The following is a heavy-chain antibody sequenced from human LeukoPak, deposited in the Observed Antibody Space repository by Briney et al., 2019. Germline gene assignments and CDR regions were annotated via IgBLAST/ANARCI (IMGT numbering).Heavy chain of an antibody. V-gene: IGHV4-59*08. CDR2: IYCSGNT. CDR1: GGSISSYY. Sequence: SETLSLTCTVSGGSISSYYWSWIRQPPGKGLEYIGYIYCSGNTNSSPSLNSRVTISVDTSKNQFSLKLSSVTAADTAVYYCARRGSGASLEYYFDLWGRGTLVTVSS. J-gene: IGHJ2*01. D-gene: IGHD1-14*01. CDR3: ARRGSGASLEYYFDL.